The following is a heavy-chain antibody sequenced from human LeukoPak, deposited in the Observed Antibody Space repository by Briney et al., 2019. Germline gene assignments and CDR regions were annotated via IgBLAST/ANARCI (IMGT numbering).Heavy chain of an antibody. CDR3: ARGRPNPYYYYMDV. V-gene: IGHV3-7*01. J-gene: IGHJ6*03. CDR2: IKQDGSEK. Sequence: GGSLRLSCAASGFTFSSYWLSWVGRAPGKGWGGGANIKQDGSEKYYVDSVKGRFTISRDNAKNSLYLQMNSLRAEDTAVYYCARGRPNPYYYYMDVWGKGTTVTVSS. CDR1: GFTFSSYW.